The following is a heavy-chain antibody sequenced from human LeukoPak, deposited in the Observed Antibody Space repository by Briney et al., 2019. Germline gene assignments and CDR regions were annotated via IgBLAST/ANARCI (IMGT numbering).Heavy chain of an antibody. CDR1: GGSFSGYY. D-gene: IGHD6-13*01. J-gene: IGHJ5*02. V-gene: IGHV4-34*01. Sequence: PSETLSLTCAVYGGSFSGYYWSWIRQPPGKGLEWIGEINHSGSTNYNPSLKSRVTISVDTSKNQFSLKLSSVTAADTAVYYCARGEEVAAGTGIWFDPWGQGTLVTVSS. CDR3: ARGEEVAAGTGIWFDP. CDR2: INHSGST.